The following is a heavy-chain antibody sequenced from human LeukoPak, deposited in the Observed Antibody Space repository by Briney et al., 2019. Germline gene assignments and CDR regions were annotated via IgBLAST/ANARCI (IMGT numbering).Heavy chain of an antibody. J-gene: IGHJ3*02. V-gene: IGHV1-24*01. CDR3: ATEVVGATRDDAFDI. Sequence: GASVKLSCKVSGYTLTELSMHWVRQAPGKGLEWMGGFDPEDGETIYAQKFQGRVTMTEDTSTDTAYMELSSLRSEDTAVYYCATEVVGATRDDAFDIWGQGTMVTVSS. CDR2: FDPEDGET. D-gene: IGHD1-26*01. CDR1: GYTLTELS.